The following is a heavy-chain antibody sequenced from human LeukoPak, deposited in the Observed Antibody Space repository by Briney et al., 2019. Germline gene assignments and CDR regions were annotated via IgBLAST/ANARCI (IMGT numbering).Heavy chain of an antibody. D-gene: IGHD2-2*01. J-gene: IGHJ5*02. V-gene: IGHV1-46*01. CDR2: INPSGGST. Sequence: ASVKVSCKASGYTFTSYYMHWVRQAPGQGLEWMGIINPSGGSTSYAQKFQGRVTMTRDTSASTAYMELSSLRSEDTAVYYCARGGGHCSSTSCYGNWFDPWGQGTLVTVSS. CDR3: ARGGGHCSSTSCYGNWFDP. CDR1: GYTFTSYY.